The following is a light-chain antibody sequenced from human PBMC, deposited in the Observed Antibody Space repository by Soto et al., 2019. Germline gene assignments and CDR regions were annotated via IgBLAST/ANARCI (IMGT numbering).Light chain of an antibody. V-gene: IGLV3-1*01. CDR3: QAWDSSTVV. CDR1: KLGDKY. Sequence: SYELTQPPSVSVSPGQTASITCSGDKLGDKYACWYQQKPGQSPVLVIYQDGKRPSGIPERFSGSNSGNTATLTISGTQAMDEADYYCQAWDSSTVVFGGGTKQTVL. J-gene: IGLJ2*01. CDR2: QDG.